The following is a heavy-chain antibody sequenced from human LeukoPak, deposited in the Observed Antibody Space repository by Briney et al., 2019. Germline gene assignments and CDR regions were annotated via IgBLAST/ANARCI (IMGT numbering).Heavy chain of an antibody. J-gene: IGHJ5*02. V-gene: IGHV1-2*02. CDR2: INPNSGST. CDR3: ARLGDYGSNNYTRDMHNWFDP. Sequence: GASVKVSCKASGYTFTGYYIHWVRQAPGQGLEWLGWINPNSGSTNYAQKFHGRVTMSRDTSISTAYMELNRLRSDDTAVYYCARLGDYGSNNYTRDMHNWFDPWGQGTLVTVSS. CDR1: GYTFTGYY. D-gene: IGHD3-10*01.